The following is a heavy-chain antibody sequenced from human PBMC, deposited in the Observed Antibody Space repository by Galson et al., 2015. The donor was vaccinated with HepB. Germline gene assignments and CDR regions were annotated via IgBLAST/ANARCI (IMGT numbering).Heavy chain of an antibody. V-gene: IGHV3-30*18. CDR3: AKDAFWSGSRQDAFDI. Sequence: SLTLSWAASGFTCSSYGMHLVRQAPGKGLEWVAVISYDGSNKYYADSVKGRFTISRDNSKNTLYLQMNSLRAEDTAVYYCAKDAFWSGSRQDAFDIWGQGTMVTVSS. CDR2: ISYDGSNK. J-gene: IGHJ3*02. D-gene: IGHD3-3*01. CDR1: GFTCSSYG.